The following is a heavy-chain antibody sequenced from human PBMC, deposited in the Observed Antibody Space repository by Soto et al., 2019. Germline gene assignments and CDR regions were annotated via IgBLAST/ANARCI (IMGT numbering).Heavy chain of an antibody. CDR2: IYDSGKT. J-gene: IGHJ5*02. V-gene: IGHV4-30-4*01. CDR3: GKDLTTNANCIDP. D-gene: IGHD2-2*01. CDR1: GDYISGGGYY. Sequence: SETLSLTCSVSGDYISGGGYYWTWIRPRPGQGLEWMGYIYDSGKTYYNPPLESRPTMSVDRPKNQFSLPLTSVTAADTAVYFCGKDLTTNANCIDPWGQGTLVTVSS.